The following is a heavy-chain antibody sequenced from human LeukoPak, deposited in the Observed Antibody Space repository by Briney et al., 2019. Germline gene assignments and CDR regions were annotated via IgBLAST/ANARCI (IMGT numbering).Heavy chain of an antibody. Sequence: KPGGSLRLSCAASGFTFSSYSMNWVRQAPVKGLEWVSSISSSSSYIYYADSVKGRFTISRDNAKNSLHLQMNSLRAEDTAVYYCARDRVLYCSGCQKDYYFDYWGQGTLVTVSS. CDR2: ISSSSSYI. CDR3: ARDRVLYCSGCQKDYYFDY. V-gene: IGHV3-21*01. D-gene: IGHD6-19*01. CDR1: GFTFSSYS. J-gene: IGHJ4*02.